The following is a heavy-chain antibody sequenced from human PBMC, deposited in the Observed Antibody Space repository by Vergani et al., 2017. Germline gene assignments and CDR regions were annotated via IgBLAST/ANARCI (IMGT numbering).Heavy chain of an antibody. V-gene: IGHV4-34*01. J-gene: IGHJ4*02. CDR2: INHSGST. Sequence: QVQLQQWGAGLLKPSETLSLTCAVYGGSFSGYYWSWIRQPPGKGLEWIGEINHSGSTNYNPSLKSRVTISVDTSKNQFSLKLSSVTAADTAVYFCASHGYSGYDFPFDYWGQGTLVTVSS. CDR1: GGSFSGYY. D-gene: IGHD5-12*01. CDR3: ASHGYSGYDFPFDY.